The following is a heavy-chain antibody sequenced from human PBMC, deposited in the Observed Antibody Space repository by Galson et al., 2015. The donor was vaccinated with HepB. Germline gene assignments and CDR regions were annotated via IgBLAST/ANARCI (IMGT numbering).Heavy chain of an antibody. V-gene: IGHV3-23*01. CDR2: ITATGGST. Sequence: SLRLSCAASGFTFSSYAMTWVRQAPGKGLEWVSPITATGGSTYYADSVKGRFTISRDNSNNTLYLQLNSLRAEDTAVYYRAKGASPGGGYYYNAMDVWGQGTTVTVSS. CDR3: AKGASPGGGYYYNAMDV. D-gene: IGHD3-10*01. CDR1: GFTFSSYA. J-gene: IGHJ6*02.